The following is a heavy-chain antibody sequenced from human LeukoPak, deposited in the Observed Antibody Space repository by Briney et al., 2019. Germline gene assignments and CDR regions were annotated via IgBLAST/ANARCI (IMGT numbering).Heavy chain of an antibody. CDR2: ISYDGSNK. Sequence: GGSLRLSCAASGFTFSSYAMHWVRQAPGKGLEWVAVISYDGSNKYYAGSVKGRFTISRDNSKNTLYLQMNSLRAEDTAVYYCAKDPQDIVVVPAATPNDYWGQGTLVTVSS. D-gene: IGHD2-2*02. V-gene: IGHV3-30-3*01. CDR1: GFTFSSYA. CDR3: AKDPQDIVVVPAATPNDY. J-gene: IGHJ4*02.